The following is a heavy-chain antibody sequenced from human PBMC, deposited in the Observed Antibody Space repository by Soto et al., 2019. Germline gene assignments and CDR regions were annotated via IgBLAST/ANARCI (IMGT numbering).Heavy chain of an antibody. J-gene: IGHJ4*02. CDR2: IYYTGTS. V-gene: IGHV4-39*01. CDR3: TRHAIGVVVPADIRN. CDR1: GGTISSSRYY. D-gene: IGHD2-15*01. Sequence: SETLSLTCADSGGTISSSRYYWDWIRQPPGKGLEWIGTIYYTGTSNYNPTLKRQVTISVDTTKNQFSLKLSSVTAADTDVYYCTRHAIGVVVPADIRNWGQGSLVTVSS.